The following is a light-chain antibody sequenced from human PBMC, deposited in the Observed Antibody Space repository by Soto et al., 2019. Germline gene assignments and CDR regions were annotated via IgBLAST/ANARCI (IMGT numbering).Light chain of an antibody. V-gene: IGLV2-23*02. J-gene: IGLJ3*02. CDR1: SSDVGNANF. Sequence: QSVLTQPASVSGSPGQSITISCSGTSSDVGNANFVSWYQHHSGKAPKLMIYEVTKRPSGVSNRFSGSKSGNTASLTISGLQAEDEAEYYCCSLAGRINWLFGGGTKVTVL. CDR3: CSLAGRINWL. CDR2: EVT.